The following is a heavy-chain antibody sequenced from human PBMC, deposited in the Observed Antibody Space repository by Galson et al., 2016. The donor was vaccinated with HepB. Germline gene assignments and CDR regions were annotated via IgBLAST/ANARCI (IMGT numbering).Heavy chain of an antibody. V-gene: IGHV1-58*01. CDR2: IVVGSGNT. CDR3: AALGYFDPYAFDI. CDR1: GFTFTSSA. J-gene: IGHJ4*02. Sequence: SVKVSCKASGFTFTSSAVQWVRQARGQRLEWIGWIVVGSGNTNYAQKFQERVTITRDMSTSTAYMELSSLRSEDTAVYYCAALGYFDPYAFDIWGQGALVTVSS. D-gene: IGHD3-9*01.